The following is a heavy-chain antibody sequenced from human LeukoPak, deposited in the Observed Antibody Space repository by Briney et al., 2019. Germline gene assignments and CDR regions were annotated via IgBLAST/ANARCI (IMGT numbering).Heavy chain of an antibody. Sequence: GGSLRLSCAASGFTFRSFSMSWVRQAPGKGLEWVAVISSDGKNKNYADSVKGRFTISRDNSKNTLYLQMNSLRAEDTAVYYCARDQHSSGWYYFDYWGQGTLVTVSP. D-gene: IGHD6-19*01. V-gene: IGHV3-30*04. J-gene: IGHJ4*02. CDR3: ARDQHSSGWYYFDY. CDR1: GFTFRSFS. CDR2: ISSDGKNK.